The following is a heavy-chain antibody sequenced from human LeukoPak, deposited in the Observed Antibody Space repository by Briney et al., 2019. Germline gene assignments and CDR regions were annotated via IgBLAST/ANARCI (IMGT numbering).Heavy chain of an antibody. V-gene: IGHV3-23*01. CDR3: AKVGSGELPQERIDY. Sequence: PGGSLRLSCAASGFTFSSYAMSWLRQAPGKGLEWVSAISGSGGSTYYADSVKGRFTISRDNSKNTLYLQMNSLRAEDTAVYYCAKVGSGELPQERIDYWGQGTLVTVSS. CDR2: ISGSGGST. CDR1: GFTFSSYA. J-gene: IGHJ4*02. D-gene: IGHD3-10*01.